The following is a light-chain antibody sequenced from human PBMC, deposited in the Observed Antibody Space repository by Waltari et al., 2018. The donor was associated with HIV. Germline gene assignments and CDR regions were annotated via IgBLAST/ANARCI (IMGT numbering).Light chain of an antibody. V-gene: IGLV2-23*02. CDR3: CSYAGKGVVL. CDR2: DVN. CDR1: NADIGSSDH. J-gene: IGLJ2*01. Sequence: QSAPPQPASVSGSPGPSVTISCIGTNADIGSSDHASWFHQFSSEAPRLLIYDVNKRPSSVSHRFSGSKSNTTASLTISGLQIEDEGDYYCCSYAGKGVVLFGGGTKLTV.